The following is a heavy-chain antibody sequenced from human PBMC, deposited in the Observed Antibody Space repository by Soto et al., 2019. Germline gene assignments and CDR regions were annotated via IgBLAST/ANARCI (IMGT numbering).Heavy chain of an antibody. CDR2: IIPMFAAT. CDR1: GGSFSDFA. CDR3: ARGAIAAVPAALSSYHDYTNYGFDS. D-gene: IGHD2-15*01. J-gene: IGHJ4*02. V-gene: IGHV1-69*01. Sequence: QVQLAQSGAEMTKPGSSVKVSCRASGGSFSDFAFSWVRQAPGQGLEWMGGIIPMFAATKYAQRLQDRVTITEDESTNTVYLALNSLTSEDTAIYYCARGAIAAVPAALSSYHDYTNYGFDSWGQGTLVTVSS.